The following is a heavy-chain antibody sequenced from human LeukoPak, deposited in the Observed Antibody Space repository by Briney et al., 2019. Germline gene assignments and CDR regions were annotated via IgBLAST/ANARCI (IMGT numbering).Heavy chain of an antibody. J-gene: IGHJ5*02. CDR3: ARENSGYCSSTSCYKEGWFGP. V-gene: IGHV3-21*01. D-gene: IGHD2-2*02. Sequence: AGGSLRLSCAASGFTFSSYSMNWVRQAPGKGLEWVSSISGSSSYINYADSVKGRFTISRDNAKNSLYLQMNSLRAEDTAVYYCARENSGYCSSTSCYKEGWFGPWGQGTLVTVSS. CDR2: ISGSSSYI. CDR1: GFTFSSYS.